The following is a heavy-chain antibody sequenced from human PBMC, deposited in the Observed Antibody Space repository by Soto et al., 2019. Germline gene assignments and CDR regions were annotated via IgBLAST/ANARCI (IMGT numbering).Heavy chain of an antibody. D-gene: IGHD2-2*02. Sequence: PSETLSPTCTVSGDSVSSGGNYWCWIRQPPGEGLEWIASIHYSGSVNYNPSLKSRVTISVDTTKNQVSLRQNSVTAADTAFYYCATGGGYCGSASCHTDYFDYWGQGPLVTVSS. CDR3: ATGGGYCGSASCHTDYFDY. CDR2: IHYSGSV. V-gene: IGHV4-61*08. CDR1: GDSVSSGGNY. J-gene: IGHJ4*02.